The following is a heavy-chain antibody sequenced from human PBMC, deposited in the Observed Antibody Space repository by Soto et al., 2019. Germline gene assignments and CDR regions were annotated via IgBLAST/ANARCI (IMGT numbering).Heavy chain of an antibody. CDR2: ISYTVST. D-gene: IGHD3-3*01. Sequence: SETLSLTCSVSGSSVRSYAWSWIRQPPGKGLEWIGYISYTVSTKYSPSLKSRVTISEDASANEFSLRLSSVTAADTAVYYCAREEGVVTTGWFDFWGQGTVVTVSS. CDR1: GSSVRSYA. CDR3: AREEGVVTTGWFDF. J-gene: IGHJ4*02. V-gene: IGHV4-59*02.